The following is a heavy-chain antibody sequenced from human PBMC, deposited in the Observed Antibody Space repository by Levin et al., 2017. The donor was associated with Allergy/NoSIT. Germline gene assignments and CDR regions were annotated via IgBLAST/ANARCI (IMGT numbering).Heavy chain of an antibody. CDR3: ARATTVVPAAQNTNYYYYYMDV. J-gene: IGHJ6*03. D-gene: IGHD2-2*01. Sequence: SETLSLTCAVSGGSISSGGYSWSWIRQPPGTGLEWIGYIYHSGSTYYNPSLKSRVTISVDRSKNQFSLKLSSVTAADTAVYYCARATTVVPAAQNTNYYYYYMDVWGKGTTVTVSS. CDR2: IYHSGST. CDR1: GGSISSGGYS. V-gene: IGHV4-30-2*01.